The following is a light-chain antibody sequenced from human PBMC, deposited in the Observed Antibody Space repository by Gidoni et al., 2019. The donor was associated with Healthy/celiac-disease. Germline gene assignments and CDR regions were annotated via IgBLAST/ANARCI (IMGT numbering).Light chain of an antibody. CDR3: QQYYSYPVT. J-gene: IGKJ3*01. CDR2: AAS. Sequence: AIRMTQSPSSFSASTGDRVTITCRPSQVISSYLAWYQQKPGKAPKLLIYAASTLQSGVPSRFSGSGSGTDFTLTISCLQSEDFATYYCQQYYSYPVTFGPGTKVDIK. V-gene: IGKV1-8*01. CDR1: QVISSY.